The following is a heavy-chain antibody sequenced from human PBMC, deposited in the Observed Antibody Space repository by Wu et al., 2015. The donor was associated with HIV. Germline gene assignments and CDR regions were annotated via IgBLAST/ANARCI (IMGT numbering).Heavy chain of an antibody. D-gene: IGHD4-11*01. J-gene: IGHJ4*02. Sequence: GASVRVSCETSGYPFTNHYIHWVRQAPGHGLEWMAWINPSGGATIYAEAFEGRIMVSSDTSLNTVYMELESLTSGDTAMYFCARDATPITTEFDFWGQGTLITVSS. V-gene: IGHV1-2*02. CDR2: INPSGGAT. CDR3: ARDATPITTEFDF. CDR1: GYPFTNHY.